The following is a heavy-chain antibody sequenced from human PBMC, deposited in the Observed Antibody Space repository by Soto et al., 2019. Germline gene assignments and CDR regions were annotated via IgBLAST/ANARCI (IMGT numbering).Heavy chain of an antibody. CDR3: ASRDPGTSVDY. CDR2: IYRTGST. V-gene: IGHV4-4*02. CDR1: GGSFTSNNW. D-gene: IGHD1-7*01. J-gene: IGHJ4*02. Sequence: SETLSLTCAVSGGSFTSNNWWTWVSQPPGQGLEWIGEIYRTGSTNYNPSLKSRVTISLDKSENQFSLKVTSLTAADTAVYYCASRDPGTSVDYWGQGTLVTVSS.